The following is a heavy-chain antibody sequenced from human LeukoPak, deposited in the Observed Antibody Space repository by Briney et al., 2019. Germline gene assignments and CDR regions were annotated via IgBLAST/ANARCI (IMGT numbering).Heavy chain of an antibody. D-gene: IGHD5-12*01. V-gene: IGHV4-39*07. J-gene: IGHJ4*02. CDR2: INHSGST. CDR3: ARGVVGGYGSGEVRFDY. CDR1: GGSISSSSYY. Sequence: PSETLSLTCTVSGGSISSSSYYWSWIRQPPGKGLEWIGEINHSGSTNYNPSLKSRVTISVDTSKNQFSLKLSSVTAADTAVYYCARGVVGGYGSGEVRFDYWGQGTLVTVSS.